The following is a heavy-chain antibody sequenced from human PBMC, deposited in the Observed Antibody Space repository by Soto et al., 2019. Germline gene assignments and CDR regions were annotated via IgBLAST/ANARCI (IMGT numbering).Heavy chain of an antibody. CDR3: ARDEQRRHRMTTVTTYSYYYGMDV. CDR1: GFTFSSYG. CDR2: IWYDGSNK. J-gene: IGHJ6*01. V-gene: IGHV3-33*01. Sequence: QVQLVESGGGVVQPGRSLRLSCAASGFTFSSYGMHWVRQAPGKGLEWVAVIWYDGSNKYYADSVKGRFTMSRDNSKNSPYLQMTSLRAEDTAVYYCARDEQRRHRMTTVTTYSYYYGMDVWGKGTTVTVSS. D-gene: IGHD4-4*01.